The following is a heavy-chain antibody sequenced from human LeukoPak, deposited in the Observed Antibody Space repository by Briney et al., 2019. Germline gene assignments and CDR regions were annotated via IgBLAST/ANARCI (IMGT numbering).Heavy chain of an antibody. J-gene: IGHJ4*02. Sequence: GGSLRLSCAASGFTFSSYSMNWVRQAPGKGLEWVSSISSSSSYIYYADSVKGRFTISRDNAKNSLYLQMNSLRAEDTAVYYCARAPKWLRPYFDYWGQGTLVTVSS. CDR3: ARAPKWLRPYFDY. CDR1: GFTFSSYS. D-gene: IGHD5-18*01. CDR2: ISSSSSYI. V-gene: IGHV3-21*04.